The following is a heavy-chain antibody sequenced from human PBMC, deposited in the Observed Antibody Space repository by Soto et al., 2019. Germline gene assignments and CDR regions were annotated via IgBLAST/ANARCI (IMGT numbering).Heavy chain of an antibody. D-gene: IGHD3-9*01. J-gene: IGHJ4*02. CDR1: GFTFSSYG. V-gene: IGHV3-30*18. Sequence: GGSLRLSCAASGFTFSSYGIHWVRQAPCKGLEWVAVISYDGSNKYYADSVKGRFTISRDNSKNTLYLQMNSLRAEDTAVYYCANGGGVYDLFTGYSSRGGYSGRGTLVTVSP. CDR3: ANGGGVYDLFTGYSSRGGY. CDR2: ISYDGSNK.